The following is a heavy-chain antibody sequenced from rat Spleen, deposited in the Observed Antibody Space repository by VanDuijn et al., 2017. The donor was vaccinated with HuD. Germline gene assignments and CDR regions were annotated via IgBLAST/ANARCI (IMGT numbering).Heavy chain of an antibody. Sequence: EVQLVESGGGLVQPGRSLKLSCAASGFTFSDYAMSWVRQAPKKGLEWVATIMYDGGVTYYGDSVKGRFTISRDNAKSIIYLQMDSLRSEDTATYYCARSDYDSALDYWGQGVMVTVSS. V-gene: IGHV5-17*01. J-gene: IGHJ2*01. CDR1: GFTFSDYA. D-gene: IGHD1-1*01. CDR3: ARSDYDSALDY. CDR2: IMYDGGVT.